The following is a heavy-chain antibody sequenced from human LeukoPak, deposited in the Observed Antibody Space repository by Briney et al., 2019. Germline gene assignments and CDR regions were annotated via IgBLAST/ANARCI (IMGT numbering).Heavy chain of an antibody. CDR3: ARGVAYYFDY. CDR2: IYYSGST. Sequence: SETLSLTCTVSGGSISSSSYYWGWIRQPPGKGLEWIGYIYYSGSTNYNPPLKSRVTISVDTSKNQFSLKLSSVTAADTAVYYCARGVAYYFDYWGQGTLVTVSS. J-gene: IGHJ4*02. CDR1: GGSISSSSYY. V-gene: IGHV4-61*05.